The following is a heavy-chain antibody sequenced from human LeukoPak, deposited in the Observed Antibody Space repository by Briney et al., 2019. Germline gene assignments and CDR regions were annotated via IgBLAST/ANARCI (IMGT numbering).Heavy chain of an antibody. CDR1: GYRLTSNW. CDR2: IYPGYSDA. J-gene: IGHJ5*02. CDR3: VRFALSSSLDH. D-gene: IGHD6-19*01. Sequence: GESLKISCKISGYRLTSNWNGWVRQVPGKGLEWMGLIYPGYSDAKYSPSFQGQVTFSVDASISTAYLQLSGLRASDTAIYYCVRFALSSSLDHWGQGTLVTVSS. V-gene: IGHV5-51*01.